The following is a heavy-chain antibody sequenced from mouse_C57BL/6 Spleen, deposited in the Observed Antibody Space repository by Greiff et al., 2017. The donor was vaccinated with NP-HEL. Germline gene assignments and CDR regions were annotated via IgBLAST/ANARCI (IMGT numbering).Heavy chain of an antibody. CDR2: ISAGGSYT. CDR3: ARGERYYGSTYWYFDV. V-gene: IGHV5-4*03. D-gene: IGHD1-1*01. J-gene: IGHJ1*03. CDR1: GFTFSSYA. Sequence: EVNLVESGGGLVKPGGSLKLSCAASGFTFSSYAMSWVRQTPEKRLEWVATISAGGSYTYYPDNVKGRFTISRDNAKNNLYLQMSHLKSEDTAMYDCARGERYYGSTYWYFDVWGTGTTVTVSS.